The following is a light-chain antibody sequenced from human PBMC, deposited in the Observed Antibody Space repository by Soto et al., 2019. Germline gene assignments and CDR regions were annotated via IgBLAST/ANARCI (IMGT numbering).Light chain of an antibody. J-gene: IGLJ3*02. Sequence: QSALTRPASVSGSPGQSITISCTGTSSDVGGYNYDSWYQQHPGKAPKLMIYEVSNRPSGVSNRFSGSKSGNTASLTISGLQAEDDADYYCSSYTSSSTWVFGEGTKLTVL. CDR3: SSYTSSSTWV. CDR1: SSDVGGYNY. V-gene: IGLV2-14*01. CDR2: EVS.